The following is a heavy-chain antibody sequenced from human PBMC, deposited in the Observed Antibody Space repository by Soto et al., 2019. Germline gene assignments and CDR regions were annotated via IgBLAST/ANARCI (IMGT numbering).Heavy chain of an antibody. Sequence: QVQLVQSGAEVKKPGSSVKVSCKASGGTFSSYTISWVRQAPGQGLEWMGRIIPILGIANYAQKFQGRVTITADKSTSTAYMELSSLRSEDTAVYYCARVEEPSYGMDVWGQGTTVTVSS. CDR1: GGTFSSYT. CDR2: IIPILGIA. J-gene: IGHJ6*02. V-gene: IGHV1-69*02. CDR3: ARVEEPSYGMDV. D-gene: IGHD1-26*01.